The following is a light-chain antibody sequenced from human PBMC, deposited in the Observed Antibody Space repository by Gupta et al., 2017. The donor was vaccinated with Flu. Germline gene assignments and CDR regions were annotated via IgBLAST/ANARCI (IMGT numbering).Light chain of an antibody. V-gene: IGLV1-36*01. Sequence: SVLTQPPSVSEAPRQRVTISCSGSSSNLGNNAVNWYQQLPGKAPKLLIYYDDLLPSGVSDRFAGSKSGTSASLAISGLQSEDEADYYCAAWDDILNGYVFGTGTKVTVL. CDR2: YDD. J-gene: IGLJ1*01. CDR1: SSNLGNNA. CDR3: AAWDDILNGYV.